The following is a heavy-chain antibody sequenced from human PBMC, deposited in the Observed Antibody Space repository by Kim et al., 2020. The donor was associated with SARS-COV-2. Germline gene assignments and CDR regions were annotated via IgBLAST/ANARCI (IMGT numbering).Heavy chain of an antibody. V-gene: IGHV1-3*01. Sequence: ASVKVSCKASGYTFTSYAMHWVRQAPGQRLEWMGWINAGNGNTKYSQKFQGRVTITRDTSASTAYMELSSLRSEDTAVYYCAIRWHRYWYFDLWGRGTLVTVSS. CDR2: INAGNGNT. CDR1: GYTFTSYA. J-gene: IGHJ2*01. CDR3: AIRWHRYWYFDL. D-gene: IGHD4-17*01.